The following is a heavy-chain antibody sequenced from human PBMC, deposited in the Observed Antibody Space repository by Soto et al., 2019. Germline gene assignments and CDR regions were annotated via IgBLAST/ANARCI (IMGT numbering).Heavy chain of an antibody. D-gene: IGHD6-13*01. CDR3: AKDRTAAARNFDY. Sequence: GGSLRLSCAVSGFTFSNHAMSWVRQAPGKGLEWVSAISTAVGATYYADSVKGRFTISRDDSNNTLFLQMNSLRAEDTAVYYCAKDRTAAARNFDYWGQGTLVTVSS. J-gene: IGHJ4*02. CDR2: ISTAVGAT. V-gene: IGHV3-23*01. CDR1: GFTFSNHA.